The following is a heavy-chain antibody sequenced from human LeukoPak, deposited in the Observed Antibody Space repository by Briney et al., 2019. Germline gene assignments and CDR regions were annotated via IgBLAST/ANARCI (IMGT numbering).Heavy chain of an antibody. CDR1: GGSISSYY. Sequence: SETLSLTCTVSGGSISSYYWSWIRQPPGKGLEWIGYIYYSGSTNYNPSLKGRVTISVDTSKNQFSLKLSSVTAADTAVYYCARSHYYVSFDYWGQGTLVTVSS. V-gene: IGHV4-59*01. J-gene: IGHJ4*02. D-gene: IGHD3-22*01. CDR3: ARSHYYVSFDY. CDR2: IYYSGST.